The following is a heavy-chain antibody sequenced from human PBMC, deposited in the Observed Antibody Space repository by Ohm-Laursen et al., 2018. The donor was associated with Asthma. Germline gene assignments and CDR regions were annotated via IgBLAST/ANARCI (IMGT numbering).Heavy chain of an antibody. CDR3: ARDNSGYDQEFDY. CDR2: IDSDGSGT. V-gene: IGHV3-74*01. D-gene: IGHD5-12*01. Sequence: GSLRLSCAASGFTFRNYWMQWVRQVPGKGLVWVSRIDSDGSGTSYADSVKGRFTISRDNAKNTLYLQMNSLRAEDTAVYYCARDNSGYDQEFDYWGQGTLVTVSS. CDR1: GFTFRNYW. J-gene: IGHJ4*02.